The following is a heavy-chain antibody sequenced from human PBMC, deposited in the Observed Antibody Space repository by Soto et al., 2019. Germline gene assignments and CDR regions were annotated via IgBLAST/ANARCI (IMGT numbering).Heavy chain of an antibody. D-gene: IGHD3-10*01. CDR2: INSNSGAT. Sequence: SAPFSFQTSGSTITGYFMYWVRQAPGQLLEWMGWINSNSGATKYAQKFQGSVTLSRDTSISTAYMEWSGLRSDDTAGYYCARGGGTILATLPWGQGPRVTVSA. V-gene: IGHV1-2*02. CDR3: ARGGGTILATLP. CDR1: GSTITGYF. J-gene: IGHJ5*02.